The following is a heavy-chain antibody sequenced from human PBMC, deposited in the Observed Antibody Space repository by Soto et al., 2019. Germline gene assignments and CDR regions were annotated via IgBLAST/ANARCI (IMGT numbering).Heavy chain of an antibody. V-gene: IGHV1-18*01. CDR1: GYTFTSYG. CDR2: ISAYNGNT. CDR3: ARERSYVGPDAFDI. Sequence: VASVKVSCKASGYTFTSYGISWVRQAPGQGLEWMGWISAYNGNTNYAQKLQGRVTMTTDTSTSTAYMELRSLRSDDTAVYYCARERSYVGPDAFDIWGQGTMVTVSS. D-gene: IGHD2-15*01. J-gene: IGHJ3*02.